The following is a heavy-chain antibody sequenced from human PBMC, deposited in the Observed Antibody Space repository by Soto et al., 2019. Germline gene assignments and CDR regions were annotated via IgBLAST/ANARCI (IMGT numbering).Heavy chain of an antibody. CDR1: GFTFSSYD. CDR2: IGTAGDT. J-gene: IGHJ6*02. Sequence: ESGGGLVQPGGSLRLSCAASGFTFSSYDMYWVRQATGKGLEWVSAIGTAGDTYYPGSVKGRFTISRENAKNSLYLQMNSLRAGDTAVYYCARAVGYYYGMDVWGQGTTVTVSS. V-gene: IGHV3-13*01. CDR3: ARAVGYYYGMDV. D-gene: IGHD1-26*01.